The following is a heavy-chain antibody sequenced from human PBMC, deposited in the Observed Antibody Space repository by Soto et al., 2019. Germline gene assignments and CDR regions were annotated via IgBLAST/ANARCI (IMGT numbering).Heavy chain of an antibody. CDR1: GFTISDYY. J-gene: IGHJ4*02. CDR3: ARERVEMAPIFDS. Sequence: PGGSLRLSCAASGFTISDYYMTWIRQAPGEGLEWVSYTSGDRSYTNYGDSVKGRFTISRDNAKNSLYLQMNSLRVEDTAVYYCARERVEMAPIFDSWGRGTLVTVSS. CDR2: TSGDRSYT. V-gene: IGHV3-11*06. D-gene: IGHD2-2*02.